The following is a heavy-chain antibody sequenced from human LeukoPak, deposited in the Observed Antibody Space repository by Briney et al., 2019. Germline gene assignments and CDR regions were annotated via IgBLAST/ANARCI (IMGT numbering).Heavy chain of an antibody. CDR1: GFTVSGNY. Sequence: GGSLRLSCAASGFTVSGNYMSWVRQAPGKGLEWVSVIYSGGSTYYADSVKGRFTISRDNSKNTLYLQMNSLRAEDTAVYYCAGSNPGRIGIVVVDYWGQGTLVTVSS. CDR3: AGSNPGRIGIVVVDY. V-gene: IGHV3-66*01. D-gene: IGHD3-22*01. J-gene: IGHJ4*02. CDR2: IYSGGST.